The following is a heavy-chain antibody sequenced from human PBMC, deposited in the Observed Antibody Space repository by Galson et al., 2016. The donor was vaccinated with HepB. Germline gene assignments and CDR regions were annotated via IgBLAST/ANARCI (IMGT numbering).Heavy chain of an antibody. D-gene: IGHD4-17*01. V-gene: IGHV3-23*01. J-gene: IGHJ4*02. CDR1: GFTFSSYS. CDR3: VRDAYGDKRGDY. CDR2: ISGSGGST. Sequence: SLRLSCAASGFTFSSYSMGWVRQAPGKGLEWVSSISGSGGSTYYADSVKGRFTISRDNSKNTLYLQMSSLRAEDTAVYYCVRDAYGDKRGDYWGQGTLVT.